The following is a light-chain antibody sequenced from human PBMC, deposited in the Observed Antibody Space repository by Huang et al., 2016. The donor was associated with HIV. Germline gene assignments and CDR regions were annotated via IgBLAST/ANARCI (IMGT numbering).Light chain of an antibody. Sequence: DIQMTQSPSSLSASVGDRVTIPCRASQTSSKYLNWYQQKPGKAPKLRIYGASSLQSGVPSRFSGRGSGTDFNLTIDSLQPEDFAIYYCQQSYTTPRTFGQGTKVEIK. J-gene: IGKJ1*01. V-gene: IGKV1-39*01. CDR3: QQSYTTPRT. CDR1: QTSSKY. CDR2: GAS.